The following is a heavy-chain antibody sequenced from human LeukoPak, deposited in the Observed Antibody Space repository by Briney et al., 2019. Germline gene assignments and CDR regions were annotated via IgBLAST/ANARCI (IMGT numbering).Heavy chain of an antibody. CDR3: AAGLAARPFFYFDY. CDR2: IIPIFGTA. D-gene: IGHD6-6*01. CDR1: GGTFSSYA. J-gene: IGHJ4*02. Sequence: SVKVSCKASGGTFSSYAISWVRQAPGQGLEWMGGIIPIFGTANYAQKFQGRVTITRDMSTSTAYMELSSLRSEDTAVYYCAAGLAARPFFYFDYWGQGTLVTVSS. V-gene: IGHV1-69*05.